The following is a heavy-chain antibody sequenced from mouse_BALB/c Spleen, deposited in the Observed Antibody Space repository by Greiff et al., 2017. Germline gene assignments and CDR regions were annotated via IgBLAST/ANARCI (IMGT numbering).Heavy chain of an antibody. Sequence: VQLQQSGPGLVKPSQSLSLTCTVTGYSITSDYAWNWIRQFPGNKLEWMGYISYSGSTSYNPSLKSRISITRDTSKNQFFLQLNSVTTEDTATYYCARAEPLYYLDYWGQGTTLTVSS. CDR3: ARAEPLYYLDY. CDR1: GYSITSDYA. V-gene: IGHV3-2*02. CDR2: ISYSGST. J-gene: IGHJ2*01.